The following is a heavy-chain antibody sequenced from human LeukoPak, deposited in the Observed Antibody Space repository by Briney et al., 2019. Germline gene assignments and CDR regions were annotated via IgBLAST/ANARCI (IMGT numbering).Heavy chain of an antibody. Sequence: SETLSLTCTVSGGSISSSSYYWGWIRQPPGKGLEWIGSIYYSGSTYYNPSLKSRVTISVDTSKNHFSLKLSSVTAADTAVYYCARGRGEGRGIAMVRGVRAPSYNWFDPWGHGTQVTVSS. V-gene: IGHV4-39*07. CDR1: GGSISSSSYY. CDR2: IYYSGST. CDR3: ARGRGEGRGIAMVRGVRAPSYNWFDP. D-gene: IGHD3-10*01. J-gene: IGHJ5*02.